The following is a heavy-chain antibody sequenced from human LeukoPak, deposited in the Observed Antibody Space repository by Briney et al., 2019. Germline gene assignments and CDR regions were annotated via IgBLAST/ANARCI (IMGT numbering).Heavy chain of an antibody. J-gene: IGHJ4*02. CDR2: INHSGST. D-gene: IGHD1-26*01. V-gene: IGHV4-34*01. CDR1: GGSFSGYY. Sequence: PSETLSLTCAVYGGSFSGYYWSWIRQPPGKGLEWIGEINHSGSTNYNASLKSRVTISVDTSKNQFSLRLSSVTAADTAVYYCARVGGDHPLSYFDYWGQGTLVTVSS. CDR3: ARVGGDHPLSYFDY.